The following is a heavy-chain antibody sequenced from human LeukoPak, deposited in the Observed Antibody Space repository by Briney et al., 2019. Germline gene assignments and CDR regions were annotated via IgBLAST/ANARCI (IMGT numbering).Heavy chain of an antibody. V-gene: IGHV3-23*01. Sequence: GGSLRLSCAASGFIFSNYGMNWVRQAPGKGLEWVAAISASGSATSYADSVRGRFTISRDNSKSTTYLQMNSLRAEDTAVYYCAKRDYSNFDYWGQGTLVTVSS. D-gene: IGHD4-11*01. CDR2: ISASGSAT. CDR1: GFIFSNYG. J-gene: IGHJ4*02. CDR3: AKRDYSNFDY.